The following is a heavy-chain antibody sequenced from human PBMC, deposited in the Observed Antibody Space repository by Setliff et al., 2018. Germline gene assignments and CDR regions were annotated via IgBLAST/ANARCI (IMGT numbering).Heavy chain of an antibody. J-gene: IGHJ4*02. Sequence: SETLSLTCTVSGGSIRNYYWSWVRQSPGKGLEWIGFVHFGGDTNYNPSLKSRVTMSADTSNNQFSLNLRSVTAADTAVYFCARQPSSGAYYNPRPYYFDSWGQGTLVTVSS. V-gene: IGHV4-59*01. D-gene: IGHD3-10*01. CDR1: GGSIRNYY. CDR3: ARQPSSGAYYNPRPYYFDS. CDR2: VHFGGDT.